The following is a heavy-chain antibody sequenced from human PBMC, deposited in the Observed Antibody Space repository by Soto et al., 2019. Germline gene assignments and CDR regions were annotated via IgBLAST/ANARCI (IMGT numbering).Heavy chain of an antibody. J-gene: IGHJ4*02. V-gene: IGHV5-51*01. Sequence: AGESLKISCKGSGYTFRDYWIAWVRQMPGKSLECMGIIYPGDSDTRYSPSFQGQVIISADKSLSTAYLQWSSLKASDTAIYYCARGKQLPTYFDFWGQGTLVTVSS. CDR1: GYTFRDYW. CDR3: ARGKQLPTYFDF. D-gene: IGHD5-18*01. CDR2: IYPGDSDT.